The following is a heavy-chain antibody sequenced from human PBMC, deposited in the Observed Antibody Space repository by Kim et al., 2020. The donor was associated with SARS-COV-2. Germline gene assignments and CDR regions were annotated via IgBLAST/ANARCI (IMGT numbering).Heavy chain of an antibody. Sequence: GGSLRLSCAALGVSISDTAIYWVRQAYGQGLAWVVRIRSKTNYYATVNAASEKGRFTISRDDLKNTASLLMNRLKTEDTALYFCARGPPYSGSYWDTFAIWGQGKMGTVSS. V-gene: IGHV3-73*01. CDR3: ARGPPYSGSYWDTFAI. D-gene: IGHD1-26*01. CDR1: GVSISDTA. CDR2: IRSKTNYYAT. J-gene: IGHJ3*02.